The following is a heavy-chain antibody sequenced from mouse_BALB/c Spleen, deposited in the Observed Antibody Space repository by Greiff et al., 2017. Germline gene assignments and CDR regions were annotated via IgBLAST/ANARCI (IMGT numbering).Heavy chain of an antibody. CDR3: ARGPYYGSSRGFAY. J-gene: IGHJ3*01. D-gene: IGHD1-1*01. V-gene: IGHV5-6-5*01. Sequence: SVKGRFTISRDNARNILYLQMSSLRSEDTAMYYCARGPYYGSSRGFAYWGQGTLVTVSA.